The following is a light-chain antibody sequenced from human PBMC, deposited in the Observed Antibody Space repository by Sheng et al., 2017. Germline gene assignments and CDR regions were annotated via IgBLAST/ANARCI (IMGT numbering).Light chain of an antibody. CDR1: VLAKKY. CDR3: YSAADNTHV. V-gene: IGLV3-27*01. Sequence: SYELRQPSSVSVSPGQTARITCSGDVLAKKYVRWFQQKPGQAPVLVIYKDSERPSGIPERFSGSSSGTTVTLSISGAQVEDEADYYCYSAADNTHVFGTGTKVTVL. J-gene: IGLJ1*01. CDR2: KDS.